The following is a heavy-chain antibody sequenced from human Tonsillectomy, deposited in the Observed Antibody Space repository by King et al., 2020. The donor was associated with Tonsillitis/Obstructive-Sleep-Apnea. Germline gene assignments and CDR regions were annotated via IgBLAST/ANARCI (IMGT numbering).Heavy chain of an antibody. J-gene: IGHJ5*02. Sequence: VQLQQSGPGLVKPSQTLSLTCAISGDSASSNSAAWNWIRQSPSRGLEWLGRTYYRSRWYSDYAVSVKSRITISPDTSKNQFSLQLNSVTPEDTAIYYCAMSGKYHFGYGWFDPWGQGTLVTVSS. CDR3: AMSGKYHFGYGWFDP. V-gene: IGHV6-1*01. D-gene: IGHD5-18*01. CDR2: TYYRSRWYS. CDR1: GDSASSNSAA.